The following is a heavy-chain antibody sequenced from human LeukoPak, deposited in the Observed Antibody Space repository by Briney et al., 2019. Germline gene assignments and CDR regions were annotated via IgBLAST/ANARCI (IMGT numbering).Heavy chain of an antibody. CDR1: GFTFSNNW. J-gene: IGHJ4*02. V-gene: IGHV3-74*01. D-gene: IGHD3-22*01. CDR3: ARDFYDSSGYFWVYYFDY. Sequence: GGSLRLSCAASGFTFSNNWMHWARQAPGKGLVWVSRINSDGSSTTYADPVKGRFTISRDNAKNMLYLQMSSLGAEDTAVYYCARDFYDSSGYFWVYYFDYWGQGTLVTVSS. CDR2: INSDGSST.